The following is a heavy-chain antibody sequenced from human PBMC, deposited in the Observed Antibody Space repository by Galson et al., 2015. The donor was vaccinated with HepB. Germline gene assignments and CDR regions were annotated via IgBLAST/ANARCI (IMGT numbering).Heavy chain of an antibody. J-gene: IGHJ3*01. D-gene: IGHD4-11*01. CDR2: FYYSGTT. CDR1: DASISSSSFY. Sequence: TLSLTCTISDASISSSSFYWGWIRQPPGRGLEWIGNFYYSGTTYYNPSLKTRVTISVDTSKNQFSLRLSSVTAADTAIYYCGKGDDYSNYRDAFDLWGQGTMVTVSS. V-gene: IGHV4-39*01. CDR3: GKGDDYSNYRDAFDL.